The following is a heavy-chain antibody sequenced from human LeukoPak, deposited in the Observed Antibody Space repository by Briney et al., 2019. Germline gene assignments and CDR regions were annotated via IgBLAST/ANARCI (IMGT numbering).Heavy chain of an antibody. V-gene: IGHV4-34*01. CDR2: INHSGST. CDR1: GGSFSGYY. CDR3: ARKEADY. Sequence: SETLSLTCAVYGGSFSGYYWSWIRQPPGKGLEWIGEINHSGSTNYNPSLKSRVTISVDTSKNQFSLKLSSVTAADTAVYYCARKEADYWGQGTLVTVSS. J-gene: IGHJ4*02.